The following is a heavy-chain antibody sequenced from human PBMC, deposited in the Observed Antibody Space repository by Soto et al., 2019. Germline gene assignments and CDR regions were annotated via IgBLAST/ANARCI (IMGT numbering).Heavy chain of an antibody. Sequence: SETLYLTCIVLGGSISSHYWSWIRQPPGKGLEWIGFIYYSGGTSYNPSLKGRVTISVDASRTQFSLRLSSVTAADTAVYYCARMRWDTVTHNWFGPWGRGILVTVSS. CDR3: ARMRWDTVTHNWFGP. J-gene: IGHJ5*02. V-gene: IGHV4-59*08. CDR2: IYYSGGT. D-gene: IGHD5-18*01. CDR1: GGSISSHY.